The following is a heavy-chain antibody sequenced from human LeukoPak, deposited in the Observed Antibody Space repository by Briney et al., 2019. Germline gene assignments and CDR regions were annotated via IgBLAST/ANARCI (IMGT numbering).Heavy chain of an antibody. Sequence: SETLSLTCTVSGGSISSYYWSWIRQPAGKGLEWIGRIYTSGSTNYNPSLKSRVAMSVDTSKNQFSLKLSSVTAADTAVYYCAREFWAAPSENWFDPWGQGTLVTVSS. D-gene: IGHD3/OR15-3a*01. V-gene: IGHV4-4*07. CDR2: IYTSGST. CDR1: GGSISSYY. J-gene: IGHJ5*02. CDR3: AREFWAAPSENWFDP.